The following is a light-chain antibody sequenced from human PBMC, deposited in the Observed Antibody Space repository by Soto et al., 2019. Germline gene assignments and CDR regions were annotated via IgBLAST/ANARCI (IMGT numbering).Light chain of an antibody. CDR3: SSYGGTNSYV. CDR2: EVY. CDR1: SSDVGGYNY. V-gene: IGLV2-8*01. J-gene: IGLJ1*01. Sequence: QSALTQPPSASGSPGQSVTISCTGTSSDVGGYNYVSWYQHHPGKAPKLIIYEVYKRPSGVPDRFSGSKSGNTAALTVSGLQAEDEADYYCSSYGGTNSYVFGTGTKLTVL.